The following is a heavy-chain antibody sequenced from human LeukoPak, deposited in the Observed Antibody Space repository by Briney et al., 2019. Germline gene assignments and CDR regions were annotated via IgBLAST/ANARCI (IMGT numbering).Heavy chain of an antibody. CDR2: IYTSGST. D-gene: IGHD5-18*01. CDR1: GGSISSGSYY. V-gene: IGHV4-61*02. Sequence: PSETLSLTCTVSGGSISSGSYYWSWIRQPAGKGLEWIGRIYTSGSTNYNPSLKSRVTISVDTSKNQFSLKLSSVTAADTAVYYCASGYSYGYYYYYMDVWGKGTTVTISS. CDR3: ASGYSYGYYYYYMDV. J-gene: IGHJ6*03.